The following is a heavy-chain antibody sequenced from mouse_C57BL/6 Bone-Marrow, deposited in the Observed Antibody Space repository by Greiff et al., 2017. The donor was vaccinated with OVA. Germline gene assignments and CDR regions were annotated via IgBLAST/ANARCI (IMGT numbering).Heavy chain of an antibody. CDR3: ARDASWLPFAY. D-gene: IGHD2-2*01. J-gene: IGHJ3*01. V-gene: IGHV7-1*01. CDR2: SRNKANDYTT. Sequence: EVKVVESGGGLVQSGRSLRLSCATSGFTFSDFYMEWVRQAPGKGLEWIAASRNKANDYTTEYSASVKGRFIVSRDTSQSILYLQMNALRAEDTAIYYCARDASWLPFAYWGQGTLVTVSA. CDR1: GFTFSDFY.